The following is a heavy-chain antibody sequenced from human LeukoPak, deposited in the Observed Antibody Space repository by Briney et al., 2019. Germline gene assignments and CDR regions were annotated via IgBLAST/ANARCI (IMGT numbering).Heavy chain of an antibody. CDR1: GGSINNYY. D-gene: IGHD6-13*01. CDR3: ARQDSSSWYSRWYFDL. CDR2: VYSSGIT. V-gene: IGHV4-4*07. Sequence: SETLSLTCTVSGGSINNYYWTWIRQPAEKGLEWIGRVYSSGITDYNPSLKSRVTISVDTSKNQFSLKLSSVTAADTAVYYCARQDSSSWYSRWYFDLWGRGTLVTVSS. J-gene: IGHJ2*01.